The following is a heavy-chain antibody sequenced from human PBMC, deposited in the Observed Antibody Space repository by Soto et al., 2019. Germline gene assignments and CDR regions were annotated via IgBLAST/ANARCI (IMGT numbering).Heavy chain of an antibody. CDR1: GVSISSANW. V-gene: IGHV4-4*02. CDR2: IYHSGST. Sequence: QVQLQESGPGLVKPSGTLSLTCAVSGVSISSANWWTWVRQPPGKVLEWIGEIYHSGSTTYKTSLQSRVTISVDKPRNQFSLNVRSVTAADTAVYYCARRFCRGVGCVQLDYLGQGTPVTVSS. D-gene: IGHD2-15*01. J-gene: IGHJ4*02. CDR3: ARRFCRGVGCVQLDY.